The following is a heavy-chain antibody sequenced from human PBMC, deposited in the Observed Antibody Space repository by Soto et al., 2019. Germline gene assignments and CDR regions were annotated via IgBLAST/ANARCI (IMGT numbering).Heavy chain of an antibody. CDR2: ISYDGSNK. CDR1: GFTFSSYA. J-gene: IGHJ6*02. V-gene: IGHV3-30-3*01. CDR3: ARDRSSSRPGIYYYYGMDV. Sequence: GGSLRLSCAASGFTFSSYAMHWVRQAPGKGLEGVAVISYDGSNKYYADSVKGRFTISRDNSKNTLYLQMNSLRAEDTAVYYCARDRSSSRPGIYYYYGMDVWGQGTTVTVSS. D-gene: IGHD6-6*01.